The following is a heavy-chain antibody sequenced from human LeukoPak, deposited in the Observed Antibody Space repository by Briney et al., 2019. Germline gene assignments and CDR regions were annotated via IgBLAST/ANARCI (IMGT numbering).Heavy chain of an antibody. Sequence: SGGSLRLSCAAPGFTFNNYAMTWVRQAPGKGLDWVSSITTSGDSTNYADSVKGRFTISRDNAKNSLYLQMNSLRAEDTAVYYCARGRNSGGPHYFDYWGQGTLVTVSS. J-gene: IGHJ4*02. CDR3: ARGRNSGGPHYFDY. CDR2: ITTSGDST. CDR1: GFTFNNYA. D-gene: IGHD4-23*01. V-gene: IGHV3-23*01.